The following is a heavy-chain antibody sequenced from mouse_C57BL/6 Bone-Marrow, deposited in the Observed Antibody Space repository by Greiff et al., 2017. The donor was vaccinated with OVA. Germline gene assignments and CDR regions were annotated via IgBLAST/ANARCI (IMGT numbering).Heavy chain of an antibody. CDR2: IYPGSGST. D-gene: IGHD3-2*02. CDR3: ARGGRDSSGYVGY. J-gene: IGHJ2*01. Sequence: QVQLQQPGAELVKPGASVKMSCKASGYTFTSYWITWVKQRPGQGLEWIGDIYPGSGSTNYNEKFKSKATLTVDKSSSTAYMQLSSLTSEDSAVYYCARGGRDSSGYVGYWGQGTTLTVSS. CDR1: GYTFTSYW. V-gene: IGHV1-55*01.